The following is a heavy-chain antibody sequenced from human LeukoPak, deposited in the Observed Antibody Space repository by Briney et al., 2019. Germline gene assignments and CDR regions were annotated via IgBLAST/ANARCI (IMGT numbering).Heavy chain of an antibody. CDR2: ISDSGGRT. Sequence: GGSLRLSCAASGFTFSSYEMNWVRQAPGKGLEWVASISDSGGRTYHADSVKGRFTISRDNSKNTLFLQMNGLRAEDTAVYYCAKGYSSGWSEGFLDYWGQGTLVTVSS. D-gene: IGHD6-19*01. CDR1: GFTFSSYE. J-gene: IGHJ4*02. V-gene: IGHV3-23*01. CDR3: AKGYSSGWSEGFLDY.